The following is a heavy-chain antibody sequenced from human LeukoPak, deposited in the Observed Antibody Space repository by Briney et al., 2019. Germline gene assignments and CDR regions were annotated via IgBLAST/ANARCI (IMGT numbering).Heavy chain of an antibody. CDR2: IIPIFGTA. D-gene: IGHD3-22*01. CDR1: GGTFSSYA. CDR3: ARDLSTYYYDSTGPGDY. Sequence: GSSVTLSCKASGGTFSSYAISWVRQAPGQGLEWMGRIIPIFGTANYAQKFQGRVTITVDKSTSTAYMELSSLRSEDTAVYYCARDLSTYYYDSTGPGDYWGQGTLVTVSS. J-gene: IGHJ4*02. V-gene: IGHV1-69*06.